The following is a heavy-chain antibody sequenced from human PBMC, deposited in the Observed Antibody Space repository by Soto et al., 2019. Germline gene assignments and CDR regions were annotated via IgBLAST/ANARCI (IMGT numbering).Heavy chain of an antibody. V-gene: IGHV4-39*01. CDR2: IYYSGST. D-gene: IGHD3-3*01. CDR1: GGSISSSSYY. J-gene: IGHJ1*01. CDR3: ARHTHAISISEH. Sequence: QLQLQESGPGLVKPSETLSLTCTVSGGSISSSSYYWGWIRQPPGKGLEWIGSIYYSGSTYYNPYLKSRVTISVDTSKNQFSLKLSSVTAADTAVYYCARHTHAISISEHWGQGTLVTVSS.